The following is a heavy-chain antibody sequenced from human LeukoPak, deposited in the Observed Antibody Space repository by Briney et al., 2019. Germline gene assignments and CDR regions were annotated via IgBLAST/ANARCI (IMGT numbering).Heavy chain of an antibody. CDR2: IEYSSSSI. V-gene: IGHV3-48*04. J-gene: IGHJ4*02. D-gene: IGHD1-1*01. Sequence: GGSLRLSCAASGFTFSSYSMNWVRQAPGKGLEWVSYIEYSSSSIYYADSVKGRFTISRDNAKNSLYLQMNSLRVEDTAVYYCARCTTGRTFGSLREIKRSREIDYWGQGTLVTVSS. CDR1: GFTFSSYS. CDR3: ARCTTGRTFGSLREIKRSREIDY.